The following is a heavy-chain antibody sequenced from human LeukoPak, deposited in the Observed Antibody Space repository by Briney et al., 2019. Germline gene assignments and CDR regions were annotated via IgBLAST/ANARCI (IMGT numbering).Heavy chain of an antibody. CDR1: GGSISTYY. Sequence: SETLSLTCTVSGGSISTYYWSLIRQPAGKGLEWIGRIYASGNTNYNPSLKSRVTMSLDTSKHQFSLRLTSVTAADTAVYYCAREYSSSSGKNAFDVWGQGTMVTVSS. CDR2: IYASGNT. V-gene: IGHV4-4*07. J-gene: IGHJ3*01. D-gene: IGHD6-6*01. CDR3: AREYSSSSGKNAFDV.